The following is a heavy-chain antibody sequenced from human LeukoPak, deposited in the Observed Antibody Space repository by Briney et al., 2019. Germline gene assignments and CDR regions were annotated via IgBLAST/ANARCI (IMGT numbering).Heavy chain of an antibody. Sequence: GGSLRLSCAASGFTFSSYEMNWVRQAPGKGLEWVSYVSSSGSTMYYTDSVKGRFTISRDNAKDSLYLQMNSLRAEDTAVYYCARDPGSGYEEHFDYWRQGTLVTVSS. D-gene: IGHD5-12*01. V-gene: IGHV3-48*03. J-gene: IGHJ4*02. CDR1: GFTFSSYE. CDR2: VSSSGSTM. CDR3: ARDPGSGYEEHFDY.